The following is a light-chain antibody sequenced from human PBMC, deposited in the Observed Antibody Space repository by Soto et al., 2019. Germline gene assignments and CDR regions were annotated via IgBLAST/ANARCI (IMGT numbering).Light chain of an antibody. V-gene: IGKV3-15*01. CDR3: QQYNNWPFS. CDR2: DVS. Sequence: EIIMTQSPGTLSVSPGDGATLSCRAAQGVTTNFAWYQQKSGQSPRLLIYDVSNRATGVPARFSGSGSETDFTLTISGLRSEDSAVYFCQQYNNWPFSFGQGTRLEIK. CDR1: QGVTTN. J-gene: IGKJ5*01.